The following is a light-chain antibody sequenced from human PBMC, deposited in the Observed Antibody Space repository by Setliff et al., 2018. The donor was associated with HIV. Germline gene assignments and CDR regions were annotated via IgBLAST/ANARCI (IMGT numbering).Light chain of an antibody. J-gene: IGLJ1*01. Sequence: QSVLTQPASVSGSPGQSITISCTATSSDVGAYNFVSWYQQHPGKAPKLMIYEVSNRPSGVSNRFSGSKSGNTASLTISGLQAEDEADYFCSSYTISSTQRFGTGTKVTVL. CDR2: EVS. V-gene: IGLV2-14*01. CDR3: SSYTISSTQR. CDR1: SSDVGAYNF.